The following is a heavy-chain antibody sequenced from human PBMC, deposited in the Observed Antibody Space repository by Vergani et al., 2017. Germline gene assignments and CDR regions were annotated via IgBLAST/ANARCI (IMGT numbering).Heavy chain of an antibody. V-gene: IGHV3-21*01. D-gene: IGHD2-2*01. Sequence: EVQLVESGGGLVKPGGSLRLSCAASGFTFSSYSMNWVRQAPGKGLEWVSSISSSSRYIYYADSVKGRFTISRDNAKNSLYLQMNSLRAEDTAVYYCARVQSYCSSTSCYYWYFDLWGRGTLVTVSS. CDR1: GFTFSSYS. J-gene: IGHJ2*01. CDR2: ISSSSRYI. CDR3: ARVQSYCSSTSCYYWYFDL.